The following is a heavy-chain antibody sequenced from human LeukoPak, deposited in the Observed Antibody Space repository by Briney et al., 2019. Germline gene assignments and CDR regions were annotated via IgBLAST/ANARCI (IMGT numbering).Heavy chain of an antibody. V-gene: IGHV1-2*02. CDR3: AILPLYDYTYDY. Sequence: GASVKVSCKASGYTFTCYYMHWVRQAPGQGLEWMGWINPNSGGTNYAQKFQGRVTMTRDTSISTAYMELSRLRSDDTAVYYCAILPLYDYTYDYWGQGTLVTVSS. J-gene: IGHJ4*02. CDR2: INPNSGGT. CDR1: GYTFTCYY. D-gene: IGHD4-4*01.